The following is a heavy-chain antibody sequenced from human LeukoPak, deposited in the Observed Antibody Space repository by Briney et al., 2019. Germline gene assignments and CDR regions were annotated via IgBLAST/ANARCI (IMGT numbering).Heavy chain of an antibody. J-gene: IGHJ4*02. D-gene: IGHD6-19*01. CDR2: ISAYNGNT. CDR3: ASQTQWLGYLYFDY. V-gene: IGHV1-18*01. CDR1: NYTFTNYG. Sequence: ASVKVSCKASNYTFTNYGISWVRQAPGQGLEWTGWISAYNGNTNYAQKLQGRVTMTTDTSTSTAYMELRSLRFDDTAVYYCASQTQWLGYLYFDYWGQGTLVTVSS.